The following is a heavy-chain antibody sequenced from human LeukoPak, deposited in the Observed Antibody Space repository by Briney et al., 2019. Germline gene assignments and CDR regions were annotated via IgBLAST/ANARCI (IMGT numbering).Heavy chain of an antibody. J-gene: IGHJ2*01. CDR2: IKQDGSET. CDR3: AITRGHYYASGSYSQYWYFDL. V-gene: IGHV3-7*01. D-gene: IGHD3-10*01. CDR1: EFTFSNYY. Sequence: TGGSLRLSCAASEFTFSNYYMSWVRQAPGRGLEWVAIIKQDGSETYSVDSVKGRFSISRDNAKNSLSLQMNSLRAEDTAVYYCAITRGHYYASGSYSQYWYFDLWGRGTLVTVSS.